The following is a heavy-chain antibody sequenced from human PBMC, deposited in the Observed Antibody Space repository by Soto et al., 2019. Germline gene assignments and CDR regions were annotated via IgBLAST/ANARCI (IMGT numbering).Heavy chain of an antibody. CDR3: AKDIEEVVYYYGMDV. J-gene: IGHJ6*02. Sequence: PGGSLRLSCAASGFTFSSFGMHWVRQAPGKGLEWVALISDDGHKIYYGDSVKGRFTIFRDNSNNTLFLQMNSLRPEDTAVYYCAKDIEEVVYYYGMDVWGQGTTVTVSS. V-gene: IGHV3-30*18. CDR1: GFTFSSFG. CDR2: ISDDGHKI. D-gene: IGHD1-26*01.